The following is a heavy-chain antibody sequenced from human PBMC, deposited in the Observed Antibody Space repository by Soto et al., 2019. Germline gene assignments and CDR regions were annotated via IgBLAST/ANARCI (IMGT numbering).Heavy chain of an antibody. J-gene: IGHJ5*02. CDR2: IYYSGRT. CDR1: GGSISSNY. Sequence: SETLSLTCTVFGGSISSNYWSWIRQPPGKGLEWIGYIYYSGRTNYNPSLKSRVTISVDTSKNQASLNLSSVTAADTAVYYCASNLWFGELGGWFDPWGQGTPVTVSS. D-gene: IGHD3-10*01. CDR3: ASNLWFGELGGWFDP. V-gene: IGHV4-59*01.